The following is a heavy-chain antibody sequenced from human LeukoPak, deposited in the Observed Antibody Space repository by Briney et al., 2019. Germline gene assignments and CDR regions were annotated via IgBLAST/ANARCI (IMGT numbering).Heavy chain of an antibody. D-gene: IGHD1-26*01. CDR3: ARDRVGATLSYYFDY. Sequence: PGGSLRLSCAASGFTFSSYSMNWVRQAPGKGLEWVSSISSSSSYIYYADSVKGRFTISRDNAKNSLYLQMNSLRAEDTAVYYCARDRVGATLSYYFDYWGQGTLVTVSS. V-gene: IGHV3-21*01. CDR1: GFTFSSYS. J-gene: IGHJ4*02. CDR2: ISSSSSYI.